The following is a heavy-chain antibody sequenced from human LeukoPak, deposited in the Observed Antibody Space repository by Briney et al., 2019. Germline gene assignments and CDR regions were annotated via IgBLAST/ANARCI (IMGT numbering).Heavy chain of an antibody. V-gene: IGHV3-21*01. CDR2: ISSSSSYI. Sequence: GGSLRLSCAASGFTFSSYSMNWVRQAPGKGLEWVSSISSSSSYIYYADSAKGRFTISRDNAKNSLYLQMNSLRAEDTAVYYCARFYDSSGYYYGSNYYYYYGMDVWGQGTTVTVSS. CDR3: ARFYDSSGYYYGSNYYYYYGMDV. CDR1: GFTFSSYS. J-gene: IGHJ6*02. D-gene: IGHD3-22*01.